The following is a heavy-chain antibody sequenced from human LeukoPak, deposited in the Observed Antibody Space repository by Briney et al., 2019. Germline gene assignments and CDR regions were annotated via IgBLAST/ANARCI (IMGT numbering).Heavy chain of an antibody. CDR3: ARDYGSGGYGSYYYGMDV. Sequence: HPGGSLRLSCAASGFTFSSYAMHWVRQAPGKGLEWVAVISYDGSNKYYADSVKGRFTISRDNSKNTLYLQMNSLRAEDTAVYYCARDYGSGGYGSYYYGMDVWGQGTTVTVSS. V-gene: IGHV3-30-3*01. D-gene: IGHD3-10*01. J-gene: IGHJ6*02. CDR1: GFTFSSYA. CDR2: ISYDGSNK.